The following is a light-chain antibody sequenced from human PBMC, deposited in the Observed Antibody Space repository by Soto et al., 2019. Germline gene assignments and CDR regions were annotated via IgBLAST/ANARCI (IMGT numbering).Light chain of an antibody. J-gene: IGKJ1*01. CDR2: GAS. CDR3: QQHYDWPTWT. Sequence: IVMTRSPATRSVFQEERATLSCSASQSVSSNLASYQHKPGQPPRLLTYGASTRATGIPARFSGSGSATEFTLPISSLQSADVAVYYCQQHYDWPTWTFGQGTKVDI. V-gene: IGKV3-15*01. CDR1: QSVSSN.